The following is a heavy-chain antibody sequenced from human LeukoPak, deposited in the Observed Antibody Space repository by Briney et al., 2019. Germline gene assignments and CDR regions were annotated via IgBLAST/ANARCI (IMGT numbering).Heavy chain of an antibody. CDR3: ASGGSYLPFDY. CDR1: GGSISSGGYY. V-gene: IGHV4-30-2*01. J-gene: IGHJ4*02. CDR2: IYHSGST. D-gene: IGHD1-26*01. Sequence: SQTLSLTCTVSGGSISSGGYYWSWIRQPPGKGLEWIGYIYHSGSTYYNPSLKSRVTISVDRSKNQFSLKLSSVTAADTAVYYCASGGSYLPFDYWGQGTLVTVSS.